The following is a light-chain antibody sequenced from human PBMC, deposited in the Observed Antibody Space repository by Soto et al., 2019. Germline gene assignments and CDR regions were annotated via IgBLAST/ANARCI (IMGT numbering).Light chain of an antibody. J-gene: IGKJ5*01. CDR2: DAS. V-gene: IGKV3-20*01. CDR3: QQYRSSPIT. Sequence: EIVLTQSPGTLSLSPGERATLSCRASQSVSSSYLAWYQQEPGQAPRLLIYDASSRATGIPDRFGGSGSGTDFTLTISRLEPEDFAVYYCQQYRSSPITFGQGTRLEIK. CDR1: QSVSSSY.